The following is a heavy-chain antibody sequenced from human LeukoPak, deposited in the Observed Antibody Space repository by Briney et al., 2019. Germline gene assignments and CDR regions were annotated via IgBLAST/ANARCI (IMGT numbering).Heavy chain of an antibody. D-gene: IGHD6-19*01. J-gene: IGHJ4*02. Sequence: GGSLRLSCAAAGFTVSSNYMSWVRQAPGKGLEWVSVVYSGTNTYYADSVKGRFTISRDNSKNTLYLQMNSLRVEDTAVYYCARVHSSGFIDYWGQGTLVTVSS. CDR1: GFTVSSNY. CDR2: VYSGTNT. V-gene: IGHV3-66*01. CDR3: ARVHSSGFIDY.